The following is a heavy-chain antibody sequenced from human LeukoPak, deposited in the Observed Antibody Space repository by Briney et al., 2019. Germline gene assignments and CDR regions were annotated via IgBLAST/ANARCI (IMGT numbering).Heavy chain of an antibody. V-gene: IGHV3-30*18. Sequence: GGSLRLSCAASGFTFSSYGMHWVRQAPGKGLEWVAVISYDGSNKYYADSVKGRFTISRDNAKNSLYLQMNSLRAEDTALYYCAKDAAGYSSSWHTAGYFDYWGQGTLVTVSS. D-gene: IGHD6-13*01. CDR1: GFTFSSYG. J-gene: IGHJ4*02. CDR2: ISYDGSNK. CDR3: AKDAAGYSSSWHTAGYFDY.